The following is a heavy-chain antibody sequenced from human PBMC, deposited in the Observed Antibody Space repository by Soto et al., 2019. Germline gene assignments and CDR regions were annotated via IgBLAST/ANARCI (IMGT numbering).Heavy chain of an antibody. CDR2: IYYSGST. V-gene: IGHV4-31*03. CDR3: AREGTVAAKYGMDV. Sequence: QVQLQESGPGLVKPSQTLSLTCTVSGGSISSGGYYWSWIRQHPGKGLEWIGYIYYSGSTYYNPSLKSRVTISVDTSKNQFSLKLSSVTAADTAVYYCAREGTVAAKYGMDVWGQGTTVTVSS. CDR1: GGSISSGGYY. D-gene: IGHD6-25*01. J-gene: IGHJ6*02.